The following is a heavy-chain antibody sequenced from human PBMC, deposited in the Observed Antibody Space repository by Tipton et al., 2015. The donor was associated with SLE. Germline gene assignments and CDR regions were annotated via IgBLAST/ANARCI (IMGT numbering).Heavy chain of an antibody. J-gene: IGHJ5*02. CDR1: GGSVSGYY. D-gene: IGHD1-14*01. V-gene: IGHV4-4*09. CDR3: ARHRPTNQDGWFDP. Sequence: TLSLTCTVSGGSVSGYYWGWIRQPPGKGLEWIGYFLTGGSTNYNPSLKSRVTISVDTSKNQLSLHLSSVTAADTAIYYCARHRPTNQDGWFDPWGQGTLVTVSS. CDR2: FLTGGST.